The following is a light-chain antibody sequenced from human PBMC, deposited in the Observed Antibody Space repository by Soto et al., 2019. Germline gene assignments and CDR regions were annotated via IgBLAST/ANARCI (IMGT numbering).Light chain of an antibody. J-gene: IGKJ1*01. CDR1: QSASGSY. CDR2: GAS. CDR3: QHYARSVGT. V-gene: IGKV3-20*01. Sequence: EIVLTQSPGTLSLSPGERATVSCRASQSASGSYFAWYQQKPGQAPRLLISGASNRATGIPDRFSGSGSGTDFTLTISRLEPEDFAVYYCQHYARSVGTFGQGTRVEIK.